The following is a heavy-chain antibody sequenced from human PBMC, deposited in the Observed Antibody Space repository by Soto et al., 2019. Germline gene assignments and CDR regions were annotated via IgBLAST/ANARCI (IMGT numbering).Heavy chain of an antibody. D-gene: IGHD6-6*01. CDR2: ISWNSGST. V-gene: IGHV3-9*01. CDR1: GFTFDDYA. J-gene: IGHJ6*03. Sequence: GGSLRLSCAASGFTFDDYAMHWVRQAPGKGLEWVSGISWNSGSTAYADSVKGRFTISRDNSKNTLYLQMNSLRAEDTAVYYCASVASSSSHLYYYYYYMDVWGNGTTVTVSS. CDR3: ASVASSSSHLYYYYYYMDV.